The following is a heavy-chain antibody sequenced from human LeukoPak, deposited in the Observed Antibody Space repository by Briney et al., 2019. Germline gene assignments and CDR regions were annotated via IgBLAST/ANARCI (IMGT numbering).Heavy chain of an antibody. Sequence: GGSLRLSCAASGFTFSGSAMHWVRQASGKGLEWVGRIRSKANSHATAYAASVKGRFTISRDDSKNTAYLQMNSLKTEDTAVYYCTRQYQLYYYYYMDVWGKGTTVTVSS. V-gene: IGHV3-73*01. D-gene: IGHD2-2*01. CDR3: TRQYQLYYYYYMDV. J-gene: IGHJ6*03. CDR2: IRSKANSHAT. CDR1: GFTFSGSA.